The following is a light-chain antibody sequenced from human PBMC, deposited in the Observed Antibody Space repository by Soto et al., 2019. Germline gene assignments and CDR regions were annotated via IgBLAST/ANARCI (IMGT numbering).Light chain of an antibody. CDR2: YDR. CDR1: NIGRKS. V-gene: IGLV3-21*04. Sequence: SYELTQPPSVSLGPGETASIACGGDNIGRKSVHWYQQKPGQAPVVVMYYDRDRPSGIPERFSGSNSGNTATLTISWVEAGDEADYYCQVYDSSSDHFVFGTGTKLTVL. J-gene: IGLJ1*01. CDR3: QVYDSSSDHFV.